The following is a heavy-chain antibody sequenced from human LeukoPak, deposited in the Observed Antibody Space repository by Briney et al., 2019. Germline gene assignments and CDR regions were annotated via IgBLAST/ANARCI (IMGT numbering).Heavy chain of an antibody. V-gene: IGHV3-7*01. D-gene: IGHD3-9*01. CDR2: IKPDGSVI. CDR3: ARDGGYFDWSTDAFDI. J-gene: IGHJ3*02. CDR1: GFTFSNYW. Sequence: PGGSLRLSCAASGFTFSNYWMAWVRQAPGRGLEWVASIKPDGSVIYYGDSVKGRFTISRDNAKNSLYLQMNSLRAEDTAVYYCARDGGYFDWSTDAFDIWGQGTMVTVSS.